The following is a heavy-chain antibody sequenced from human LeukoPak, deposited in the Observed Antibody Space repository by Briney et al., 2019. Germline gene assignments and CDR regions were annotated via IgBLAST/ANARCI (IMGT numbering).Heavy chain of an antibody. D-gene: IGHD3-10*01. CDR3: SRHYRYGWGRYGLNF. CDR2: INHSGST. CDR1: GWSFSGYY. V-gene: IGHV4-34*01. J-gene: IGHJ4*02. Sequence: SETLSLTCAVYGWSFSGYYWSWIRRPPGKGLEWIGEINHSGSTNYNPSLKSRVTISVDTSKNQFSLKLSTVTAEDTSVYYCSRHYRYGWGRYGLNFWGQGTLVTVSS.